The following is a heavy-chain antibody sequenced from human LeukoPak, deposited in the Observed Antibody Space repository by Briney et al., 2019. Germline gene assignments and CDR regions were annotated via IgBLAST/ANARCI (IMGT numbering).Heavy chain of an antibody. V-gene: IGHV4-59*01. CDR2: IYYVGST. CDR3: AGQLGTLPWNFES. D-gene: IGHD7-27*01. J-gene: IGHJ4*02. Sequence: SETLSLTCTVSGGSISSYYWNWIRQPPGKGLEWIAYIYYVGSTSYNPSLRSRVTLSVDSSKNQFSLKLAAVIAADTAVYYCAGQLGTLPWNFESWGRGTLVTVSS. CDR1: GGSISSYY.